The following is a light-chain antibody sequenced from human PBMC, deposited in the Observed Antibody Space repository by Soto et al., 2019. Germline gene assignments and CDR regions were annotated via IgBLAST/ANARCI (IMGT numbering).Light chain of an antibody. CDR1: QGISSY. V-gene: IGKV1-16*02. Sequence: DIPMTQSPSSLSASVGDRVTITCRASQGISSYLAWFQQKPGKAPKPLIYAASPLQSGVPSKFTGRAPGSDFTLTINSLQPEDFATYYCQHYNSYPLTFGQGPRLEMK. CDR2: AAS. J-gene: IGKJ5*01. CDR3: QHYNSYPLT.